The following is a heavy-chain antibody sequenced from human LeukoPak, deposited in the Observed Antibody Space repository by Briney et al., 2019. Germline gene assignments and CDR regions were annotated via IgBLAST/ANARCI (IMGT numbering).Heavy chain of an antibody. V-gene: IGHV3-30-3*01. CDR3: AKDSVDTTIFDAFDI. D-gene: IGHD5-18*01. Sequence: GRSLRLSCAASGFTFSSYAMHWVRQAPGKGLEWVAVISYDGSNKYYADSVKGRFTISRDNSKNTLYLQMNSLRAEDTAVYYCAKDSVDTTIFDAFDIWGQGTMVTVSS. CDR2: ISYDGSNK. CDR1: GFTFSSYA. J-gene: IGHJ3*02.